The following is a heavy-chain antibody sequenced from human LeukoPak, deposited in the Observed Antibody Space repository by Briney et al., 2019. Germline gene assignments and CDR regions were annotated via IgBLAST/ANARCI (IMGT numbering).Heavy chain of an antibody. CDR1: GYTFTGYY. D-gene: IGHD3-10*01. J-gene: IGHJ5*02. CDR3: ASSRYGSTWFDP. V-gene: IGHV1-2*04. CDR2: INPNSGGT. Sequence: ASVKVSCKASGYTFTGYYMHWVRQAPGQGLEWMGWINPNSGGTNYAQKFQGWVTMTRDTSISTAYMELSRLRSEDTAVYYCASSRYGSTWFDPWGQGTLVTVSS.